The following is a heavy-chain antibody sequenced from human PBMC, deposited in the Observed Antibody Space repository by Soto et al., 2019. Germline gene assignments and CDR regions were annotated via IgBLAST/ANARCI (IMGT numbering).Heavy chain of an antibody. CDR3: AVADTYYGY. CDR2: IYYSGST. J-gene: IGHJ4*02. Sequence: PSDTLSLTCTVSGGSISSYYWSWIRQPPGKGLEWIGYIYYSGSTNYNPSLKSRVTISVDTSKNQFSLKLSSVTAADTAVYYCAVADTYYGYWGQVTLVTVSS. D-gene: IGHD6-19*01. CDR1: GGSISSYY. V-gene: IGHV4-59*01.